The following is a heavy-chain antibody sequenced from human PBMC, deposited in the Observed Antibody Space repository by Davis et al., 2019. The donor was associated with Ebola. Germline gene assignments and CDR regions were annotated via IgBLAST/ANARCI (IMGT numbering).Heavy chain of an antibody. CDR1: GGSISSYY. D-gene: IGHD1-20*01. CDR3: ARLRITGTGNYYYGMDV. V-gene: IGHV4-59*01. J-gene: IGHJ6*02. Sequence: SETLSLTCTVSGGSISSYYWSWIRQPPGKGLEWIGYIYYSGSTNYNPSLKSRVTISVDTSKNQFSLKLSSVTAADTAIYYCARLRITGTGNYYYGMDVWGQGTTVTVSS. CDR2: IYYSGST.